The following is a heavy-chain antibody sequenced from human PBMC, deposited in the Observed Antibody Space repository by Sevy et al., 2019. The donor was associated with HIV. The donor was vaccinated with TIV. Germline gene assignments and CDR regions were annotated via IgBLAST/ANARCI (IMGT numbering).Heavy chain of an antibody. D-gene: IGHD3-10*01. CDR2: IYYSGST. J-gene: IGHJ3*02. V-gene: IGHV4-59*01. CDR1: GGSISSYN. CDR3: ARVKSYYYGLGSRYDAFDI. Sequence: SETLSLTCTVSGGSISSYNWSWIRQPPGKGLEWIGYIYYSGSTNYNPSLKSRVTISVDTSKNKFSLKLSSVTAAVTAVDYCARVKSYYYGLGSRYDAFDIWGQGTMVTVSS.